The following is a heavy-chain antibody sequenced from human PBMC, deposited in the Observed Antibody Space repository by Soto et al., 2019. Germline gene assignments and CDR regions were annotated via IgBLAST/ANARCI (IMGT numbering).Heavy chain of an antibody. CDR3: ATTRYSYGFYFDY. D-gene: IGHD5-18*01. CDR1: GGSISSGGYY. V-gene: IGHV4-31*03. J-gene: IGHJ4*02. Sequence: KTSETLSLTCTVSGGSISSGGYYWSWIRQHPGKGLEWIGYIYYSGSTYYNPSLKSRVTISVDTSKNQFSLKLSSVTAADTAVYYCATTRYSYGFYFDYWGQGTLVTVS. CDR2: IYYSGST.